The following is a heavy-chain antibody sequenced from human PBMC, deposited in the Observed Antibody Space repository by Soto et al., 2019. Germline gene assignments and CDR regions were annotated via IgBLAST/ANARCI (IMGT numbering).Heavy chain of an antibody. CDR3: ARDRPSSSLYYGMDV. D-gene: IGHD6-6*01. CDR1: GGSVSSGSYY. J-gene: IGHJ6*02. Sequence: PSETLSLTCTVSGGSVSSGSYYWSWIRQPPGKGLEWIGYIYYSGSTNYNPSLKSRVTISVDTSKNQFSLKLSSVTAAYTAVYYCARDRPSSSLYYGMDVWGQGTTVTVSS. CDR2: IYYSGST. V-gene: IGHV4-61*01.